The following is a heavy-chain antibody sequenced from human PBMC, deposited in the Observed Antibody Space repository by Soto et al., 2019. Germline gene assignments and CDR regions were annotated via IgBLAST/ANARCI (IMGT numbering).Heavy chain of an antibody. Sequence: EVQLLESGGGVVQPGGSLRLTCVGSGFTFRNQDMRWVRQAPGEGLEWVSGISGRGGVTYYADSVKGRFTISRDNSKTTLYLQVNSLRANDTAVYYCAKDRQFRSYYESAGHYNDWGQGTLVTVSS. CDR1: GFTFRNQD. V-gene: IGHV3-23*01. D-gene: IGHD3-22*01. CDR3: AKDRQFRSYYESAGHYND. J-gene: IGHJ4*02. CDR2: ISGRGGVT.